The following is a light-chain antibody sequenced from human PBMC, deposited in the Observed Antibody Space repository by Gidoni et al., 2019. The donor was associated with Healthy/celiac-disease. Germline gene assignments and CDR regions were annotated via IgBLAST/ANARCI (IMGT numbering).Light chain of an antibody. CDR3: QQRSNWPLLT. J-gene: IGKJ4*01. V-gene: IGKV3-11*01. CDR1: QSVSSY. CDR2: DAS. Sequence: ELVLTQSPATLSSSPGERATLACRASQSVSSYLAWYQQKPGQAPRLLIYDASNRATGIPARFSGSGSGTDFTLTISSLEPEDFAVYYCQQRSNWPLLTFGGGTKVEIK.